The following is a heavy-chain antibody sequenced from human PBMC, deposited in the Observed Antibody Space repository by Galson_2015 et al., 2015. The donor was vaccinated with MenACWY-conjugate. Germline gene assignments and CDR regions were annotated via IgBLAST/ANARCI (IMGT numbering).Heavy chain of an antibody. CDR1: GFTFSSYE. CDR2: ISSSGNTI. D-gene: IGHD3-22*01. CDR3: AIGVYDSSGYYFP. J-gene: IGHJ1*01. Sequence: SLRLSCAASGFTFSSYEMNWVRQAPGKGLEWVSYISSSGNTIYYADSVKGRFTISRDNAKNSLYLQMNSLRAEDTAVYYCAIGVYDSSGYYFPWGQGTLVTVSS. V-gene: IGHV3-48*03.